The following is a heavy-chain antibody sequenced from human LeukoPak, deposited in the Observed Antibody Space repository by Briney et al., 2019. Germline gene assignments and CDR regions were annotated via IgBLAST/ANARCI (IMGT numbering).Heavy chain of an antibody. CDR3: ARKSVADVLPFF. J-gene: IGHJ4*02. CDR2: ITGSGAST. CDR1: GFTFSSYA. V-gene: IGHV3-23*01. Sequence: GGSLRLSCAASGFTFSSYAMSWVRQAPGKGLEWVSGITGSGASTYYADSVKGRFTIARDNSENTLYLQMNSLRAEDTAVYYCARKSVADVLPFFWGQGTLVTVSS. D-gene: IGHD6-19*01.